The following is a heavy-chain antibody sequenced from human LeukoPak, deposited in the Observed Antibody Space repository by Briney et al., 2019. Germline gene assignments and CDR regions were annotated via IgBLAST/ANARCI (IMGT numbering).Heavy chain of an antibody. D-gene: IGHD6-13*01. CDR1: GFTFSSYG. Sequence: GGSLRLSCAASGFTFSSYGMHWVRQAPGKGLEWVAVISYDGSNKYYADSMKGRFTISRDNSKSTLYLQMNSLRAEDTAVYYCAKAMYSSSWRHFDYWGQGTLVTVSS. CDR3: AKAMYSSSWRHFDY. V-gene: IGHV3-30*18. CDR2: ISYDGSNK. J-gene: IGHJ4*02.